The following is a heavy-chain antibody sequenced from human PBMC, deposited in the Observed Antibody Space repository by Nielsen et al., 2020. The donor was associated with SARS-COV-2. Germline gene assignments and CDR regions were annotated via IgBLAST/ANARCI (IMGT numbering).Heavy chain of an antibody. CDR2: ISWNSGSI. D-gene: IGHD3-22*01. CDR1: GFTFDDYA. V-gene: IGHV3-9*01. CDR3: AKDQGWGYDGPDGRGYFQH. Sequence: GGSLRLSCAASGFTFDDYAMHWVRQAPGKGLEWVSGISWNSGSIGYADSVKGRFTISRDNAKNSLYLQMNSLRAEDTALYYCAKDQGWGYDGPDGRGYFQHWGQGTLVTVSS. J-gene: IGHJ1*01.